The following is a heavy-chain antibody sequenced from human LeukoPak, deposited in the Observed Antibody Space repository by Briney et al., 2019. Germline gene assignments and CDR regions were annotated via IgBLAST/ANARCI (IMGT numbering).Heavy chain of an antibody. CDR1: GYTFTNHG. CDR2: ISTYHGKT. D-gene: IGHD3-22*01. V-gene: IGHV1-18*01. Sequence: ASVKVSCKASGYTFTNHGITWVRQAPGQGLEWMAWISTYHGKTNYAQEFQGRVTMTTDTSTSIAYMELRRLRSDDTAVYYCAKSAGWRGIDYDSQVDYWGQGTLVTVSS. J-gene: IGHJ4*02. CDR3: AKSAGWRGIDYDSQVDY.